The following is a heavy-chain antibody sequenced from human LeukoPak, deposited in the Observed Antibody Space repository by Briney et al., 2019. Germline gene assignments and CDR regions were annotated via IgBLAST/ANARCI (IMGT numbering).Heavy chain of an antibody. Sequence: SETLSLTCTVSGGSISSSSYYWGWIRQPPGKGLEWIGSMYSSGSTYYNPSLKSRVTISVDTSKNQFSLKLSSVTAADTAVYYCARGAGRSPWDYYYYMDVWGKGTTVTVSS. CDR1: GGSISSSSYY. CDR2: MYSSGST. J-gene: IGHJ6*03. V-gene: IGHV4-39*07. D-gene: IGHD7-27*01. CDR3: ARGAGRSPWDYYYYMDV.